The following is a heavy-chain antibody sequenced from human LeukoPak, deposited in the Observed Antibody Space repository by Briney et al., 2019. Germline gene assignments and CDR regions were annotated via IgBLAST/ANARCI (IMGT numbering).Heavy chain of an antibody. J-gene: IGHJ4*02. Sequence: GGSLRLSCAASGFTFSSYGMHWVRQAPGKGLEWVAVISYDGSNKYYADSVKGRFTISRDNSKNTLYLQMNSLRAEDTAVYYCAKDQKPYCSSTICYPYGGFDYWGQGTLVTVSS. CDR2: ISYDGSNK. V-gene: IGHV3-30*18. CDR1: GFTFSSYG. D-gene: IGHD2-2*01. CDR3: AKDQKPYCSSTICYPYGGFDY.